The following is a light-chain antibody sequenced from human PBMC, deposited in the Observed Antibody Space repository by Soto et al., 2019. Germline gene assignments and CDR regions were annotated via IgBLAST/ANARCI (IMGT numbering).Light chain of an antibody. Sequence: SQMTQSRSSVCAYVGDRVTITCRASQTITRWMAWYQQKPGKAPKLLIYDASTLESGVPSRFSGSRSGTEFTLTISNLQPDDFATYYCQQYESYSPWTFGQATKADIK. CDR1: QTITRW. V-gene: IGKV1-5*01. CDR2: DAS. J-gene: IGKJ1*01. CDR3: QQYESYSPWT.